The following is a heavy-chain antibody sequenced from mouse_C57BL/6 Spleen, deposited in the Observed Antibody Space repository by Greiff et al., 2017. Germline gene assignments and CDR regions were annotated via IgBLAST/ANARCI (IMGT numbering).Heavy chain of an antibody. J-gene: IGHJ4*01. CDR2: IYPSDSET. CDR1: GYTFTSYW. V-gene: IGHV1-61*01. CDR3: ASGRTTVYAMDY. D-gene: IGHD1-1*01. Sequence: VQLQQPGAELVRPGSSVKLSCKASGYTFTSYWMDWVKQRPGHGLEWIGNIYPSDSETHYNQKFKDKATLTVGKSSRTAYMQLSSLTSEGAAGYYCASGRTTVYAMDYWGQGTSVTVSS.